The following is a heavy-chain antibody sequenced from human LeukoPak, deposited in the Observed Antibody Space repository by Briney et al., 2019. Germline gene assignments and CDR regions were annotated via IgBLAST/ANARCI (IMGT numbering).Heavy chain of an antibody. J-gene: IGHJ4*02. V-gene: IGHV4-59*01. D-gene: IGHD6-19*01. CDR3: ARDYSGWYYFDY. Sequence: SETLSLTCTVSGGSISSYYWSWIRQPPGKGLEWIGYVYYSGSTKYNPSLKSRVTISVDTSKNQFSLNLSSVTAADTAVYYGARDYSGWYYFDYRGQGTQVTVSS. CDR2: VYYSGST. CDR1: GGSISSYY.